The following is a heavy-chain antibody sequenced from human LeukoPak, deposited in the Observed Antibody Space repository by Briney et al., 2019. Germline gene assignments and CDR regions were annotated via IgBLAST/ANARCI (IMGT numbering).Heavy chain of an antibody. D-gene: IGHD3-22*01. CDR3: AHRKNYYDSSVFDY. CDR2: IYWDDDR. J-gene: IGHJ4*02. CDR1: GFPLNTRGVG. V-gene: IGHV2-5*02. Sequence: SGPTLVNPTQTLTLTCTFSGFPLNTRGVGVGWIRQPPGRALGWLALIYWDDDRRYSPSLKSRLTITKDTSKNEVVLTMTNMDPVDTATYYCAHRKNYYDSSVFDYWGQGTLVTVSS.